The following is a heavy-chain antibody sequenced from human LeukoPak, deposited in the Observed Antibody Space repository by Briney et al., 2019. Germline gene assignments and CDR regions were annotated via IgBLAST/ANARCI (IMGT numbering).Heavy chain of an antibody. V-gene: IGHV4-4*07. Sequence: ETLSLTCTVSGGSISSYYWSWIRQPAGKGLEWIGRIYTSGSTNYNPSLKSRVTMSVDTSKNQFSLKLSSVTAADTAVYYCARDSMGTYYYDSSGPSNLNWFDPWGQGTLVTVSS. CDR3: ARDSMGTYYYDSSGPSNLNWFDP. D-gene: IGHD3-22*01. J-gene: IGHJ5*02. CDR2: IYTSGST. CDR1: GGSISSYY.